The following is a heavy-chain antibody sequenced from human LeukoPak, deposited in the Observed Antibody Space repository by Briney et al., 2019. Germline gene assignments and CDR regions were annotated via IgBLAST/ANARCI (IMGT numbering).Heavy chain of an antibody. D-gene: IGHD3-16*01. Sequence: SETLSLTCAVYGGSFSGYYWSWIRQPPGKGLEWIGEINHSGSTNYNPSLKSRVTISVDTSKNQFSLKLSSVTAADTAVYYCARGKKVMLRVYYYYYGMDVWGQGTTVTVSS. CDR3: ARGKKVMLRVYYYYYGMDV. V-gene: IGHV4-34*01. J-gene: IGHJ6*02. CDR1: GGSFSGYY. CDR2: INHSGST.